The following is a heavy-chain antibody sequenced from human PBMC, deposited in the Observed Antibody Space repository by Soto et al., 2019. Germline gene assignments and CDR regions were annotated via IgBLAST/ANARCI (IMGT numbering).Heavy chain of an antibody. CDR3: ARAGAAGGSFYYHGMDV. Sequence: GGTNYNPSLKSRVTISVDTSKNQFSLKQSSVTAADTAVYYCARAGAAGGSFYYHGMDVWGQGTTVTVSS. D-gene: IGHD2-15*01. CDR2: GGT. V-gene: IGHV4-59*01. J-gene: IGHJ6*02.